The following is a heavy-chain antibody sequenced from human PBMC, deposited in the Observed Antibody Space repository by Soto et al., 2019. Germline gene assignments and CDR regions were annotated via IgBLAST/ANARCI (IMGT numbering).Heavy chain of an antibody. CDR3: VRGRSSTSPYPIGY. CDR1: GGSISSGGYY. D-gene: IGHD2-2*01. CDR2: IYYSGST. Sequence: QMQLQESGPGLVKPSQTLSLTCTVSGGSISSGGYYWSWIRQHPGKGLEWIGYIYYSGSTYYNPSLKSRVTISVDTSKNQFSLKLSSVTAADTAVYYCVRGRSSTSPYPIGYWGQGTLVTVSS. J-gene: IGHJ4*02. V-gene: IGHV4-31*03.